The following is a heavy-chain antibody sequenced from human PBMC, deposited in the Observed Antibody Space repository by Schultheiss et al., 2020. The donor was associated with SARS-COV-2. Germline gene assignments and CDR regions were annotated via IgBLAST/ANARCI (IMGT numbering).Heavy chain of an antibody. J-gene: IGHJ3*02. Sequence: SETLSLTCAVSGGSISSGGYYWSWIRQHPGKGLEWIGYIYYIGSTNYNPSLKSRVTISVDTSKNQFSLKLSSVTPADTAVYYCAREGNFGVVNDDAFDIWGQGTMVTVSS. V-gene: IGHV4-61*08. CDR2: IYYIGST. CDR1: GGSISSGGYY. D-gene: IGHD3-3*01. CDR3: AREGNFGVVNDDAFDI.